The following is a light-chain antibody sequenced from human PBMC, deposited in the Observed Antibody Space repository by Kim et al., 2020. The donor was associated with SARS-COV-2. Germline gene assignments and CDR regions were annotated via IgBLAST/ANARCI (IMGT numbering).Light chain of an antibody. V-gene: IGKV3-15*01. Sequence: EIEMTQSPSPLSVSTGERATLSCRASQSVSSNLAWYQQKPGQAPRVLIYGASTRATGIPARFSGSGSGTEFTLTISSLQAEDIAVYYFQQYDNWPPMYTSGQGT. CDR1: QSVSSN. J-gene: IGKJ2*01. CDR3: QQYDNWPPMYT. CDR2: GAS.